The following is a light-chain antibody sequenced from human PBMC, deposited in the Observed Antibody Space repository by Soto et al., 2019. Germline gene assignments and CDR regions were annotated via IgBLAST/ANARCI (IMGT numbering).Light chain of an antibody. Sequence: QSVLTQPPSVSGSPGQSVAISCTGTSSDVGGSNGVSWYQQPPGTAPKLIIYDVSNRPSGVPDRFSGSKSGNTASLIISGLQAEDEGDYYCSSHTSSSTYVFGTGTQLTVL. CDR3: SSHTSSSTYV. V-gene: IGLV2-18*02. CDR1: SSDVGGSNG. CDR2: DVS. J-gene: IGLJ1*01.